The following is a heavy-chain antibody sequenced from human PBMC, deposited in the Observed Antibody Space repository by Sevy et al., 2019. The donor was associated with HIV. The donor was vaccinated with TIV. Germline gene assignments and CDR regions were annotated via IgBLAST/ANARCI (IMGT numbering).Heavy chain of an antibody. Sequence: GGSLRLSCAASGFSFSSYGMHWVRQAPGKGLEWMSYIQYDGSNKDYATSVKGRFTISRDNSKNTRYLQMNSLRVEDTAVFYCVKEGGGGGGDHWGQGTLVTVSS. CDR3: VKEGGGGGGDH. CDR2: IQYDGSNK. CDR1: GFSFSSYG. V-gene: IGHV3-30*02. J-gene: IGHJ4*02. D-gene: IGHD3-10*01.